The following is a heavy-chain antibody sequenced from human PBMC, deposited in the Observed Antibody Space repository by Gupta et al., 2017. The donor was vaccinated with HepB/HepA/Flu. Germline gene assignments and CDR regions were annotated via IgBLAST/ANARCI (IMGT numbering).Heavy chain of an antibody. Sequence: VRQAPGKGLEWVAVIANDGRDKKSADSVKGRFTISRDNPKNTLYLQMNSLRVEDTAVYYCAKDLTAGPAKYYFDYWGQGTLLIVSS. D-gene: IGHD2-15*01. CDR3: AKDLTAGPAKYYFDY. J-gene: IGHJ4*02. CDR2: IANDGRDK. V-gene: IGHV3-30*18.